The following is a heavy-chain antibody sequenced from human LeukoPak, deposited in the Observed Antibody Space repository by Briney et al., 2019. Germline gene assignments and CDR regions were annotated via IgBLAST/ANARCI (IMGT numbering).Heavy chain of an antibody. Sequence: GGSLRLSCAASGFTSSSYEMNWVRQTPGKGLEWVSYISTSGSTIYYADSVKGRFTISRDNAKNSLYLQMNSLRAEDTAVYYCARLPSSSGWYGEVWGQGTLVTVSS. CDR2: ISTSGSTI. CDR3: ARLPSSSGWYGEV. J-gene: IGHJ4*02. CDR1: GFTSSSYE. D-gene: IGHD6-19*01. V-gene: IGHV3-48*03.